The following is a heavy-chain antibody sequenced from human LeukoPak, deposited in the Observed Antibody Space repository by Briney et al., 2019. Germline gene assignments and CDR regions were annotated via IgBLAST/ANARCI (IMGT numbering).Heavy chain of an antibody. CDR2: ISTYNGNT. V-gene: IGHV1-18*01. D-gene: IGHD3-10*01. CDR1: GYTFTNYR. CDR3: ARAEVGYHGSGSYYWFDP. J-gene: IGHJ5*02. Sequence: ASVKVSCKASGYTFTNYRINWVRRAPGQGLEWMGWISTYNGNTNYAQNPQDRVTMTTDTSTSTAYMELRSLRSDDTAVYYCARAEVGYHGSGSYYWFDPWGQGTLVTVSS.